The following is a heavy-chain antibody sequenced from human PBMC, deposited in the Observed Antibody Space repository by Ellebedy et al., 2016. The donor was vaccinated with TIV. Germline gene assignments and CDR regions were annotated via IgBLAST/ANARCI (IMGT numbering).Heavy chain of an antibody. V-gene: IGHV3-53*01. CDR2: IYRGGST. Sequence: GESLKISCAASGFTVSRNYMSWVRQAPGKGLEWVFVIYRGGSTYYTDSVKGRFTISRDNSKNTLYLQMNSLRAEDTAVYYCARADSGAFDIWGQGTMVTVSS. D-gene: IGHD2-21*01. CDR1: GFTVSRNY. J-gene: IGHJ3*02. CDR3: ARADSGAFDI.